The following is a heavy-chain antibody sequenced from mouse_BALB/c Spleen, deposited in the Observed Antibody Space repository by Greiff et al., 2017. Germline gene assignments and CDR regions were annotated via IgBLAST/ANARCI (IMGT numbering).Heavy chain of an antibody. D-gene: IGHD4-1*01. CDR3: ARGGLTGTAY. Sequence: VESGGGLVKPGGSLKLSCAASGFAFSSYDMSWVRQTPEKRLEWVAYISSGGGSTYYPDTVKGRFTISRDNAKNTLYLQMSSLKSEDTAMYYCARGGLTGTAYWGQGTLVTVSA. V-gene: IGHV5-12-1*01. J-gene: IGHJ3*01. CDR2: ISSGGGST. CDR1: GFAFSSYD.